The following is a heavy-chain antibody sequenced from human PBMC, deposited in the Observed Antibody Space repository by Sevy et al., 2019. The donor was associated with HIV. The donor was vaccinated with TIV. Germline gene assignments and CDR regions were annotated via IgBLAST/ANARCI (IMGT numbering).Heavy chain of an antibody. CDR1: GFTFSNAW. D-gene: IGHD4-17*01. CDR2: IKSKTEGGTT. Sequence: GGSLRLSCAASGFTFSNAWMSWVRQAPGKGLEWVGRIKSKTEGGTTDYAAPVKGRFTISRDDSKNTLYLQMNSLKTEDTAVYYCTTNYGDYAYWGQGTLVTVSS. J-gene: IGHJ4*02. V-gene: IGHV3-15*01. CDR3: TTNYGDYAY.